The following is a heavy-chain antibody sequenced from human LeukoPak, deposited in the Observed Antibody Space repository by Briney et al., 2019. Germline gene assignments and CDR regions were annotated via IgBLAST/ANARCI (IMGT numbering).Heavy chain of an antibody. CDR3: AKESHDSSGWDFDY. CDR2: ISGSGGST. J-gene: IGHJ4*02. CDR1: GFTFSSYA. Sequence: GGSLRLSCAASGFTFSSYAMSWVRQAPGKGLEWVSAISGSGGSTYYADSVKGRFTISRDKSKNTLYLQMNSLRAEDTAVFYCAKESHDSSGWDFDYWGQGTLVTVSS. V-gene: IGHV3-23*01. D-gene: IGHD3-22*01.